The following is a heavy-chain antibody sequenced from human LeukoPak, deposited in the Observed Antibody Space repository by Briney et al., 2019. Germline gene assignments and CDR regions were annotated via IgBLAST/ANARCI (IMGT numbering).Heavy chain of an antibody. D-gene: IGHD6-19*01. CDR1: GGSISSYY. V-gene: IGHV4-34*01. J-gene: IGHJ5*01. CDR3: ARQRYSSGWFDY. CDR2: INHSGST. Sequence: SETLSLTCTVSGGSISSYYWSWIRQPAGKGLEWIGEINHSGSTNYNPSLKSRVTISVDTSKNQFSLKLSSVTAADTAVYYCARQRYSSGWFDYWGQGTLVTVSS.